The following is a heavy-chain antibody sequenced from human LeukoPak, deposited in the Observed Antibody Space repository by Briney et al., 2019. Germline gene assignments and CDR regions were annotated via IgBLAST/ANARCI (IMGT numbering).Heavy chain of an antibody. CDR1: GYTFTSNY. V-gene: IGHV1-2*02. CDR3: ARTSHYYDSSGNAFDI. Sequence: ASVKVSCKAFGYTFTSNYMHWVRQAPGQGLEWMGWINPNSGGTNYAQKFQGRVTMTRDTSISTAYMELSRLRSDDTAVYYCARTSHYYDSSGNAFDIWGQGTMVTVSS. CDR2: INPNSGGT. D-gene: IGHD3-22*01. J-gene: IGHJ3*02.